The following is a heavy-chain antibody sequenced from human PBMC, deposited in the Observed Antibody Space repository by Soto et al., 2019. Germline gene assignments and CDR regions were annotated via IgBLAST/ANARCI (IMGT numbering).Heavy chain of an antibody. V-gene: IGHV4-34*01. J-gene: IGHJ4*02. CDR1: GGSFSGYY. CDR2: INHSGST. D-gene: IGHD6-19*01. CDR3: ARLRAGGAGTRFDY. Sequence: NPSETLSLTCAVYGGSFSGYYWSWIRQPPGKGLEWIGEINHSGSTNYNPSLKSRVTISVDTSKNQFSLKLSSVTAADTAVYYCARLRAGGAGTRFDYWGQGTLVTVSS.